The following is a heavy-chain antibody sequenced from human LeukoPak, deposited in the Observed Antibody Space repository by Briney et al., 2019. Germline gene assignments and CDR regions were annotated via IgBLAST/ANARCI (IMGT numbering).Heavy chain of an antibody. Sequence: PGGSLRLSCAASGFTFSSYSMNWVRQAPGKGLEWVSYISSSSSTIYYADSVKGRFTISRDNAKNSLYLQMNSLRAEDTAVYCCARDMATALDYWGQGTLVTVSS. CDR1: GFTFSSYS. CDR2: ISSSSSTI. D-gene: IGHD5-12*01. J-gene: IGHJ4*02. V-gene: IGHV3-48*04. CDR3: ARDMATALDY.